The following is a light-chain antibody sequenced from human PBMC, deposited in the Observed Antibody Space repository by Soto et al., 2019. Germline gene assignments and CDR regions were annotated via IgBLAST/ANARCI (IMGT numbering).Light chain of an antibody. J-gene: IGKJ5*01. Sequence: EFVLTQSPVPLTMSPGESVTLPLTASQGIGDTLAWYQHKHGQAPRLIIYDASNRATGIPARFSGSLYGTDFNLTISSLEPEDFAIYYCQQRSNWPITFGQGTRLEIK. CDR2: DAS. V-gene: IGKV3-11*01. CDR3: QQRSNWPIT. CDR1: QGIGDT.